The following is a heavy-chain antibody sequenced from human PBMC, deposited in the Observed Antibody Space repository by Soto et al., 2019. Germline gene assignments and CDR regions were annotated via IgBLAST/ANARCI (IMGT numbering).Heavy chain of an antibody. J-gene: IGHJ3*02. CDR1: GFTFSSYS. D-gene: IGHD2-21*02. V-gene: IGHV3-21*01. CDR3: ARGGRAYCGGDCYWGDAFDI. Sequence: EVQLVESGGGLVKPGGSVRLSCAASGFTFSSYSMNWVRKAPGKGLEWVSSISSSSSYIYYADSVKGRFTISRDNAKNSLYLQMNSLRAEDTAVYYCARGGRAYCGGDCYWGDAFDIWGQGTMVTVSS. CDR2: ISSSSSYI.